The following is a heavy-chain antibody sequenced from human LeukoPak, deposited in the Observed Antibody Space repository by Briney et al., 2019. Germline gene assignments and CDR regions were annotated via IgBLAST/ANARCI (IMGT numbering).Heavy chain of an antibody. V-gene: IGHV3-20*04. CDR1: GFTFDDYG. D-gene: IGHD1-26*01. Sequence: GGSLRLSCAASGFTFDDYGMSWVRQAPGKGLEWVSGINWNGGSTGYADSVKGRLTISRDNAKNSLYLQMNSLRAEDTALYYCARDYGGSYRDAFDIWGQGTMVTVSS. CDR2: INWNGGST. J-gene: IGHJ3*02. CDR3: ARDYGGSYRDAFDI.